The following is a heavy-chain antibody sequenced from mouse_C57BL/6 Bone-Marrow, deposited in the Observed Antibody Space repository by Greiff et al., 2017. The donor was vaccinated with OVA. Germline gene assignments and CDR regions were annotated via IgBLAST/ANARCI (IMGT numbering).Heavy chain of an antibody. V-gene: IGHV1-81*01. CDR2: IYPRSGNT. Sequence: QVQLQQSGAELARPGASVKLSCKASGYTFTSYGISWVKQRTGQGLEWIGEIYPRSGNTYYNEKFKGKATLTADKSSSTAYMELRSLTSEDSAVYFCAMGSYYYGSSPAWFAYGGQGTLVTVSA. CDR1: GYTFTSYG. CDR3: AMGSYYYGSSPAWFAY. J-gene: IGHJ3*01. D-gene: IGHD1-1*01.